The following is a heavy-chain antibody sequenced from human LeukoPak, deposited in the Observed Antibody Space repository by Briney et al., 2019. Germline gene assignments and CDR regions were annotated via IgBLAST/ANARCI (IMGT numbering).Heavy chain of an antibody. J-gene: IGHJ3*02. V-gene: IGHV3-21*01. CDR3: ARVRCSSTSCYTPDAFDI. D-gene: IGHD2-2*02. CDR2: ISSSSSYI. CDR1: GFTFSSYS. Sequence: GGSLRLSCAASGFTFSSYSMNWVRQAPGKGLEWVSSISSSSSYIYYADSVKGRFTISRGNAKNSLYLQMNSLRAEDTAVYYCARVRCSSTSCYTPDAFDIWGQGTMVTVSS.